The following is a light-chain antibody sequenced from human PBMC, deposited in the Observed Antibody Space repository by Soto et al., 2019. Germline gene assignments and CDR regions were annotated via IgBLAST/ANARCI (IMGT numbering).Light chain of an antibody. CDR2: DVS. CDR3: SSYTSSNPYV. Sequence: QSALTQPASVSGSPGQSITISCTGTSSDVGGYNYVSWYQQHPGKAPKLMIYDVSNRPSGVSNRFSGSKSGNTASLTIPGLQAEDEADYYCSSYTSSNPYVFGTGTKSPS. CDR1: SSDVGGYNY. V-gene: IGLV2-14*01. J-gene: IGLJ1*01.